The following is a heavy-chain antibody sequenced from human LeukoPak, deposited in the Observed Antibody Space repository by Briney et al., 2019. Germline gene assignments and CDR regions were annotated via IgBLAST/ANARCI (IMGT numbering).Heavy chain of an antibody. CDR2: ISYDGSNK. D-gene: IGHD6-19*01. Sequence: GGSLRLSCAASGFTFRSYAMHWVRQAPGKGLEWVAVISYDGSNKYYADSVKGRFTISRDNSKNTLYLQMNSLRAEDTAVYYCAKESDSSGLDYWGQGTLVTVSS. V-gene: IGHV3-30-3*01. CDR3: AKESDSSGLDY. J-gene: IGHJ4*02. CDR1: GFTFRSYA.